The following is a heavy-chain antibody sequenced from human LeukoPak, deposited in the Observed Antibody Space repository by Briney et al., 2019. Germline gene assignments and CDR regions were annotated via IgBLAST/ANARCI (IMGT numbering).Heavy chain of an antibody. CDR3: ARTPRSYIAVAAPYYYYMDV. D-gene: IGHD6-19*01. Sequence: ASVKVSCKASGYTFTSYAMNWVRQAPGQGLEWMGWINTNTGNPTYAQGLTGRFVFSLDTSVSTAYLQISSLKAEDTAVYYCARTPRSYIAVAAPYYYYMDVWGKGTTVTVSS. CDR2: INTNTGNP. CDR1: GYTFTSYA. V-gene: IGHV7-4-1*02. J-gene: IGHJ6*03.